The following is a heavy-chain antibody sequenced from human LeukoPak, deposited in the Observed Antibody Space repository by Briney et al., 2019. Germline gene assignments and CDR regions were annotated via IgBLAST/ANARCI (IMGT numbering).Heavy chain of an antibody. D-gene: IGHD1-1*01. CDR3: ARQTGGWDYFDY. CDR1: GGSISRYY. V-gene: IGHV4-59*08. CDR2: IYYSGST. J-gene: IGHJ4*02. Sequence: KASETLSLTCIVSGGSISRYYWSWIRQPPGKGLEWIGYIYYSGSTNYNPSLKNRVTISVDTSKNQFSLKLNSVTAADTAVYYCARQTGGWDYFDYWGQGTLVTVSS.